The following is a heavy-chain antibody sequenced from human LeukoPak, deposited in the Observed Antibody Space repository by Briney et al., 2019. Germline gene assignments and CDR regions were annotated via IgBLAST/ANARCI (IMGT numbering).Heavy chain of an antibody. CDR3: ARDGRDGYNFGDDAFDI. J-gene: IGHJ3*02. CDR2: IYYSGST. CDR1: GGSISSYY. D-gene: IGHD5-24*01. V-gene: IGHV4-59*01. Sequence: PSEALSLTCTVSGGSISSYYWSWIRQPPGKGLEWIGYIYYSGSTNYNPSLKSRVTISVDTSKNQFSLKLSSVTAADTAVYYCARDGRDGYNFGDDAFDIWGQGTMVTVSS.